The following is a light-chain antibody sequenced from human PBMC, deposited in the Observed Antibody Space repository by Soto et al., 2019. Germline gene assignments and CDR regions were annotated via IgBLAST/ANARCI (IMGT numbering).Light chain of an antibody. J-gene: IGLJ1*01. Sequence: QSVLTQPASVTGSPGQSITISCTRTSSDVGAFNYVSWYQQHPAKAPKVMIYDVSNRPSGISYRFSGSKSGNTASLTISGLQAEDEADYYCVSYTTSNTYVFGTGTKLTVL. CDR1: SSDVGAFNY. V-gene: IGLV2-14*03. CDR2: DVS. CDR3: VSYTTSNTYV.